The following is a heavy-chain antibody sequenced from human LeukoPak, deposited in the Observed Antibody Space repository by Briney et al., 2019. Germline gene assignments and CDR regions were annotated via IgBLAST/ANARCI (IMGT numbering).Heavy chain of an antibody. CDR1: GFTFSSYS. CDR3: AKGYLGRIAVAVTGAFDY. Sequence: GGSLRLSCAASGFTFSSYSMNWVRQAPGKGLEWVSAISGSGGSTYYADSVKGRFTISRDNSKNTLYLQMNSLRAEDTAVYYCAKGYLGRIAVAVTGAFDYWGQGTLVTVSS. D-gene: IGHD6-19*01. J-gene: IGHJ4*02. CDR2: ISGSGGST. V-gene: IGHV3-23*01.